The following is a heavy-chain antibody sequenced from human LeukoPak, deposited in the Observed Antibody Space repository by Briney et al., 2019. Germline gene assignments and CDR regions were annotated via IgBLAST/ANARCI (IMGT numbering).Heavy chain of an antibody. J-gene: IGHJ4*02. CDR3: AGYGGKPRTFDY. CDR1: GFTFSSYA. V-gene: IGHV3-30*04. Sequence: PGGSLRLSCAASGFTFSSYAMHWVRQAPGKGLEWVAVISYDGSNKYYADSVKGRFTISRDNSKNTLYLQMYSLRAEDTAVYYCAGYGGKPRTFDYWGQGTLVTVSS. CDR2: ISYDGSNK. D-gene: IGHD4-23*01.